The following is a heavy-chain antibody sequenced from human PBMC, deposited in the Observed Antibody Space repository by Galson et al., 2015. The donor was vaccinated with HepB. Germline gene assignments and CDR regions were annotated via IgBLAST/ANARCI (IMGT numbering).Heavy chain of an antibody. Sequence: SVKVSCKASGYTFTGYHMHWVRQAPGQGLEWMGWINPNSGGTNYAQKFQGWVTMTRDTSISTAYMELSRLRSDDTAVYYCATGSEGIGYCSTTSCGPFDCWGQGTLVTVSS. V-gene: IGHV1-2*04. CDR1: GYTFTGYH. CDR3: ATGSEGIGYCSTTSCGPFDC. CDR2: INPNSGGT. J-gene: IGHJ4*02. D-gene: IGHD2-2*01.